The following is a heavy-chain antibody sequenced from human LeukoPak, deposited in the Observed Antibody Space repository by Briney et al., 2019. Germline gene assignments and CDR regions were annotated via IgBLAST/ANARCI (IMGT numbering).Heavy chain of an antibody. CDR1: GGSFSGYY. J-gene: IGHJ5*02. CDR2: TNHSGST. V-gene: IGHV4-34*01. CDR3: ASYCSGGSCYGYWSDP. Sequence: PSETLSLTCAVYGGSFSGYYWSWIRQSPGKGLEWIGETNHSGSTNYNPSLKSRVTISVDTSKNQFSLKLSSVTAADTAVYYCASYCSGGSCYGYWSDPWGQGTLVTVSS. D-gene: IGHD2-15*01.